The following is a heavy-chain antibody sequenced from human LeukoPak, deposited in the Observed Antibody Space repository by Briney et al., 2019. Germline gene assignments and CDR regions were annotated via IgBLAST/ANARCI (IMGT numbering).Heavy chain of an antibody. D-gene: IGHD5-18*01. CDR2: IYYSGST. V-gene: IGHV4-39*01. Sequence: SETLSLTCTVSGGSISSNGYYWGWIRQPPGKGLEWIGSIYYSGSTYYSPSLKSRLTISVDTSKNQFSLKLSSVSAADTAVYYCARQVGYSYGRFDYWGQGTLVTVSS. CDR3: ARQVGYSYGRFDY. CDR1: GGSISSNGYY. J-gene: IGHJ4*02.